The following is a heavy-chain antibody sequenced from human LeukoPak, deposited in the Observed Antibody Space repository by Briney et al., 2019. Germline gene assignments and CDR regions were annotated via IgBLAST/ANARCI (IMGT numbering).Heavy chain of an antibody. Sequence: GGSLRLSCAAAGFTFSSYWMTWVRQAPGKGLEWVANIKPDGSEKYYVDSVKGRFTISRDNAKNSLYLQMNSLRAEDTAVYYCARAPSYLDAFDIWGQGTMVTVSS. V-gene: IGHV3-7*01. D-gene: IGHD6-6*01. CDR2: IKPDGSEK. CDR3: ARAPSYLDAFDI. CDR1: GFTFSSYW. J-gene: IGHJ3*02.